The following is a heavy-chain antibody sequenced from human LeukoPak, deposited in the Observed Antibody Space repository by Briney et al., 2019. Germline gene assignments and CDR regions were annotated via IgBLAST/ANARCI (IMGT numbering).Heavy chain of an antibody. CDR3: ARVGNYGDSYYYYYYMDV. J-gene: IGHJ6*03. D-gene: IGHD4-17*01. Sequence: ASVKVSCKTSGYTFTSFGVIWVRQAPGQGLGWMGWISAYNGKTNYAQKLQGRVTMTTDTSTSTAYMELRSLRSDDTAVYYCARVGNYGDSYYYYYYMDVWGKGTTVTVSS. CDR2: ISAYNGKT. V-gene: IGHV1-18*01. CDR1: GYTFTSFG.